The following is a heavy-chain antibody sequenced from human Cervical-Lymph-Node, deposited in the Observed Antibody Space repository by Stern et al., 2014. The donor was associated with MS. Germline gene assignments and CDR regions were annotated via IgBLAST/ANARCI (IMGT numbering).Heavy chain of an antibody. CDR3: ARVTEFLRFFYHDY. Sequence: QLQLQESGPGLVKPSQTLSLTCAVSGGSVSSGSRYWSWIRQHPGKGLEWIGYISYSGNTYYSPSLQSRLTISMDTSKNQFSLKLRSVTVADTAIYYCARVTEFLRFFYHDYWGQGTLVTVSS. CDR1: GGSVSSGSRY. J-gene: IGHJ4*02. CDR2: ISYSGNT. D-gene: IGHD3-3*01. V-gene: IGHV4-31*11.